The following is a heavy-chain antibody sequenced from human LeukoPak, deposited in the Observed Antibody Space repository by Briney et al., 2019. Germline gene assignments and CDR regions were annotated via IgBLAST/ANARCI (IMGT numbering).Heavy chain of an antibody. Sequence: ASVKVSCKASGYTFTGYYMHWVRQAPGQGLEWMGWINPNSGGTNYAQKFQGWVTMTRDTSISTAYMELSRLRTDDTAVYYCARDLGYCSGGSCYLAYYFDYWGQGTLVTVSS. J-gene: IGHJ4*02. D-gene: IGHD2-15*01. CDR3: ARDLGYCSGGSCYLAYYFDY. CDR2: INPNSGGT. V-gene: IGHV1-2*04. CDR1: GYTFTGYY.